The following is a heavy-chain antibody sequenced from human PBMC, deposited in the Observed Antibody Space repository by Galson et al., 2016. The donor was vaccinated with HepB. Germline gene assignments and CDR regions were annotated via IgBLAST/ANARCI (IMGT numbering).Heavy chain of an antibody. CDR1: GFTFSSYS. V-gene: IGHV3-21*01. CDR3: ARGGYSGYDWVRNWFDP. D-gene: IGHD5-12*01. CDR2: ISSSSSYI. Sequence: SLRLSCAASGFTFSSYSMNWVRQAPGKGLEWVSFISSSSSYIYYAASVKGRFTISRDNAKNSLYLQMNSLRADDPAVYYCARGGYSGYDWVRNWFDPGGQGTLVTVSS. J-gene: IGHJ5*02.